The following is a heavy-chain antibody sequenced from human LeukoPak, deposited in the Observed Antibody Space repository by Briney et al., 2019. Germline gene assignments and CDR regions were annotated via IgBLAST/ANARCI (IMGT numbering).Heavy chain of an antibody. D-gene: IGHD3-3*01. CDR3: ARGHDYYYYYMDV. V-gene: IGHV1-69*06. CDR1: GGTFSSYA. CDR2: IIPIFGTA. Sequence: SVKVSCKASGGTFSSYAISWVRQAPGQGLEWMGGIIPIFGTANYAQKFQGRVTITADKSTSTAYMELSSLRSEDTAVYYCARGHDYYYYYMDVWGKGTTVTVSS. J-gene: IGHJ6*03.